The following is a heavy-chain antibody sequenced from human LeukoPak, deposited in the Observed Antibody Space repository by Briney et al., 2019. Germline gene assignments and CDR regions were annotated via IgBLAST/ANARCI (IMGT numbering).Heavy chain of an antibody. V-gene: IGHV3-48*03. CDR3: ARGDSYF. D-gene: IGHD2-21*02. J-gene: IGHJ4*02. Sequence: QPGGSLRLSCAASGFTFSTYGMNWVRQAPGKGLKWVSYISNSATTVNYADSVKGRFTISRDNARNSLYLQMNSLKVEDTAVYYCARGDSYFWGQGTLVTVSS. CDR1: GFTFSTYG. CDR2: ISNSATTV.